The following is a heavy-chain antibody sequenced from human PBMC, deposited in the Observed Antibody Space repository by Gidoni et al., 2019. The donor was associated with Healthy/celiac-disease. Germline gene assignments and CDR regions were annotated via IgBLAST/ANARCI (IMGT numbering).Heavy chain of an antibody. CDR1: GFTFSSYA. J-gene: IGHJ4*02. Sequence: EVQRLESGGGLVQPGGSLRLSCAASGFTFSSYAMSWVRQAPGKGLEWVSAISGSGGSTYYADSVKGRFTISRDNSKNTLYLQMNSLRAEDTAVYYCAKGGIWSGYLDYWGQGTLVTVSS. V-gene: IGHV3-23*01. CDR2: ISGSGGST. D-gene: IGHD3-3*01. CDR3: AKGGIWSGYLDY.